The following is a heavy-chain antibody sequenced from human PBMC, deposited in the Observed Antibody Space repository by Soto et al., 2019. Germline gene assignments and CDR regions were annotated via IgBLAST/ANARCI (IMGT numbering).Heavy chain of an antibody. CDR3: ARPPEVYCSGGSCHPCGYFPY. D-gene: IGHD2-15*01. CDR2: IYHGGYT. Sequence: QVQLQESGPGLVEPSGTLSLTCVVSDGSISSNTWWSWVRQPPGKGLEWIGEIYHGGYTNYDPSLKSRVTISLDKSKNQFSLTLSTVTAANTVVYFCARPPEVYCSGGSCHPCGYFPYWGQGTLVTVSS. J-gene: IGHJ1*01. V-gene: IGHV4-4*02. CDR1: DGSISSNTW.